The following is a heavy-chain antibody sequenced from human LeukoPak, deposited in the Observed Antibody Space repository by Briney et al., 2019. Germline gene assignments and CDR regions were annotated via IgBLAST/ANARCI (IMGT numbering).Heavy chain of an antibody. Sequence: SETLSLTCTVSGGSISSSSYYWGWIRQPPGKGLEWIGSIYYSGSTYYNPSLKSRVTISVDTSKNQFSLKLSSVTAADTAVYYCARPDPPASSIRGRLFDYWGQGTLVTVTS. CDR1: GGSISSSSYY. J-gene: IGHJ4*02. D-gene: IGHD6-6*01. CDR3: ARPDPPASSIRGRLFDY. V-gene: IGHV4-39*07. CDR2: IYYSGST.